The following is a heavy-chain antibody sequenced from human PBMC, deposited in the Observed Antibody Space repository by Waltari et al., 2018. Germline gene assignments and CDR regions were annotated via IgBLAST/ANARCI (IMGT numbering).Heavy chain of an antibody. V-gene: IGHV1-46*04. CDR1: GYTFTRHY. CDR2: INPSDDTK. J-gene: IGHJ4*02. CDR3: ARAASTYCSTTSCPGDY. Sequence: QVQLVQSGAEVKEPGASVKVSCKASGYTFTRHYMHWVRQAPGQGLEWMGIINPSDDTKAYTQKLQGRVNMTRDTSTNTFYMELSSLRSEDTAVYYCARAASTYCSTTSCPGDYWGQGTLVTVSS. D-gene: IGHD2-2*01.